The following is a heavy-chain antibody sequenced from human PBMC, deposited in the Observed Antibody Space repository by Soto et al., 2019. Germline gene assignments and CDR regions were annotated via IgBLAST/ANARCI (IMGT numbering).Heavy chain of an antibody. Sequence: QVQLVQSGSEAKKPGASVRVSCKASGYTFTSFAIHWVRQAPGHRLECMGWINAGNGNTKYSQKVQGRVTITRDTSASTAYMELSSLRSEETAVYYCARGGVYSLFDYWGQGTLVTVSS. CDR3: ARGGVYSLFDY. D-gene: IGHD2-8*01. J-gene: IGHJ4*02. CDR2: INAGNGNT. V-gene: IGHV1-3*01. CDR1: GYTFTSFA.